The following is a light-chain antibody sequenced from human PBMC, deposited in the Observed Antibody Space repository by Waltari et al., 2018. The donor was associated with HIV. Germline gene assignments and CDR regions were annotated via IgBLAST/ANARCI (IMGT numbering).Light chain of an antibody. CDR2: KDN. CDR3: QSSDSSGAYWV. V-gene: IGLV3-25*03. Sequence: SYELTQPPSVSVSPGQTARITCSGDALPKQYAYWYPQRPGQAPVLVIYKDNERPSGIPERFSGSTSGTTVALTISGVQPEDEADYYCQSSDSSGAYWVFGGGTKLTVL. J-gene: IGLJ3*02. CDR1: ALPKQY.